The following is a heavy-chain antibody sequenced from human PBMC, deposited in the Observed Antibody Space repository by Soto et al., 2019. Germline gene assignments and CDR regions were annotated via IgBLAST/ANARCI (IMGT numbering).Heavy chain of an antibody. V-gene: IGHV2-5*02. D-gene: IGHD3-9*01. J-gene: IGHJ5*02. CDR3: ALTQTILRTFETWFDP. CDR1: GFSLNTNGVG. CDR2: IYWDDDK. Sequence: ITLKESGPTLVKPTQTLTLTCTFSGFSLNTNGVGVGWIRQPPGKALEWLALIYWDDDKRYSPSLKSRLTITKDTSKHQLVLIMTNMDPVDTATYYCALTQTILRTFETWFDPWGHGTLVTVSS.